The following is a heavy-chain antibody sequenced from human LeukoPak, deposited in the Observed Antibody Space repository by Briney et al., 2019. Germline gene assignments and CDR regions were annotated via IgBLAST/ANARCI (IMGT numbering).Heavy chain of an antibody. Sequence: SETLSLTCAVYGGSFSGYYWSWIRQPPGKGLEWIGEINHSGSTNYNPSLKSRVTISVDTSKNQFSLKLSSVTAADTAVYYCARGPPTEGSSSSGLDYWGQGTLVTVSS. CDR2: INHSGST. CDR3: ARGPPTEGSSSSGLDY. J-gene: IGHJ4*02. V-gene: IGHV4-34*01. CDR1: GGSFSGYY. D-gene: IGHD6-6*01.